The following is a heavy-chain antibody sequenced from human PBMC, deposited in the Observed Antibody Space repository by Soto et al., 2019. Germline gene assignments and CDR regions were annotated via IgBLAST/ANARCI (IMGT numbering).Heavy chain of an antibody. CDR1: GYIFTVYY. J-gene: IGHJ5*02. D-gene: IGHD3-10*01. Sequence: ASVKVSCKASGYIFTVYYMHWVRQAPGQGLEWMGWINPNSGGPNYAQKFQGRVTMTRDTSIRTAYMELSRLRSDDTAVYYCARQGSGSNWLDPWGQGTLVTVSS. V-gene: IGHV1-2*02. CDR2: INPNSGGP. CDR3: ARQGSGSNWLDP.